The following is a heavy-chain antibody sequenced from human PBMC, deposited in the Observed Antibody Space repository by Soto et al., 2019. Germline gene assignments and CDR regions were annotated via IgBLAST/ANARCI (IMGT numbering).Heavy chain of an antibody. D-gene: IGHD2-21*02. CDR3: AKALGRASDEDAFDI. CDR2: ISYDGSNK. CDR1: GFTFSSYG. V-gene: IGHV3-30*18. J-gene: IGHJ3*02. Sequence: QVQLVESGGGVVQPGRSLRLACAASGFTFSSYGMHWVRQAPGKGLEWVAVISYDGSNKYYADSVKGRFTISRDNSKNTLYLQMNSLRAEDTAVYSFAKALGRASDEDAFDIWGQGTMVTVSS.